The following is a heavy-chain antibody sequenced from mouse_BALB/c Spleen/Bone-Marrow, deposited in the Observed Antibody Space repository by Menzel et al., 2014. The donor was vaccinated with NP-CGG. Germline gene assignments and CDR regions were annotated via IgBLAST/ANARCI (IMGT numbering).Heavy chain of an antibody. CDR1: GFNIKDTY. D-gene: IGHD2-14*01. CDR2: IDPANGNT. CDR3: ARYDYRYSWFAY. V-gene: IGHV14-3*02. J-gene: IGHJ3*01. Sequence: DVKLVESGAELVKPGASVKLSCTASGFNIKDTYMHWVEQRPEQGLEWIGRIDPANGNTKYDPKFQGKATITTDTSSNTAYLQLRSLTSEDTAVYYCARYDYRYSWFAYWGQGTLVTVSA.